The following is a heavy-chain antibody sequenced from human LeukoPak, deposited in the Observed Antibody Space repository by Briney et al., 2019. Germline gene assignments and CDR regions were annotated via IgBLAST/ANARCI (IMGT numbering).Heavy chain of an antibody. J-gene: IGHJ4*02. CDR3: ARDRYYYDSSGYLD. CDR1: GGTFSSYA. Sequence: ASVKVSCKASGGTFSSYAISWVRQAPGQGLEWMGGIIPIFGTANYAQKFQGRVTMTRDTSISTAYMELSRLRSDDTAVYYCARDRYYYDSSGYLDWGQGTLVTVSS. CDR2: IIPIFGTA. V-gene: IGHV1-69*05. D-gene: IGHD3-22*01.